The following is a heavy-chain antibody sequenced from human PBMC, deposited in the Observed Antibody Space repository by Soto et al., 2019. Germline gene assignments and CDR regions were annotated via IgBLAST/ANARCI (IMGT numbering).Heavy chain of an antibody. CDR2: IKSKTDGGTT. CDR1: GFTFSNAW. Sequence: GGSLRLSCAASGFTFSNAWMNWVRQAPGKGLEWVGRIKSKTDGGTTDYAAPVKGRFTISRDDSKNTLYLQMNSLKTEDTAVYYCTPLGGYDSPAYFDYWGQGTLVTVSS. CDR3: TPLGGYDSPAYFDY. J-gene: IGHJ4*02. V-gene: IGHV3-15*07. D-gene: IGHD5-12*01.